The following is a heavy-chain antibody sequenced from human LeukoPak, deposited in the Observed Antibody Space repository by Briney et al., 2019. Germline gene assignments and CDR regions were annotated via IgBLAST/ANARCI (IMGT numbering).Heavy chain of an antibody. J-gene: IGHJ6*03. D-gene: IGHD2-2*01. Sequence: SETLSLTCTVSGGPISSSSYYWGWIRQPPGKGLEWFGSIYYSGSTYYNPSLKSRVTISVDTSKNQFSLKLSSVTAADTAVYYCARHRRYCSSTSCYGVYYMDVWGKGTTVTVSS. CDR1: GGPISSSSYY. V-gene: IGHV4-39*01. CDR2: IYYSGST. CDR3: ARHRRYCSSTSCYGVYYMDV.